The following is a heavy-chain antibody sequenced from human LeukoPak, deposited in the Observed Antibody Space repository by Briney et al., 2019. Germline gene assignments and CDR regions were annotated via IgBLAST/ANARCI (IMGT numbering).Heavy chain of an antibody. D-gene: IGHD1-26*01. V-gene: IGHV1-69*04. J-gene: IGHJ4*02. CDR2: IIPILGIA. CDR1: GGTFSSYA. CDR3: ACALGSLRIDY. Sequence: ASVKVSCKASGGTFSSYAISWVRQAPGQGLEWMGRIIPILGIANYAQKFQGRVTITADKSTSTAYMELSSLRSEDTAVYYCACALGSLRIDYWGQGILVTVSS.